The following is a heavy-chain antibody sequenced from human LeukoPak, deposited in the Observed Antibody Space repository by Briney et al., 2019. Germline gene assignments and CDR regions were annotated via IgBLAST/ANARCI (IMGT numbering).Heavy chain of an antibody. J-gene: IGHJ4*02. CDR3: ASVAQTGILGRGYIDH. Sequence: SETLSLTCTVSGGSISSSSYYWGWIRQPPGKGLEWIGSIYYSGSTYYNPSLNSRVTISVDTSKNLFSLNLYSVTAADTAVYYCASVAQTGILGRGYIDHWGQGILVTVSS. V-gene: IGHV4-39*07. CDR1: GGSISSSSYY. CDR2: IYYSGST. D-gene: IGHD7-27*01.